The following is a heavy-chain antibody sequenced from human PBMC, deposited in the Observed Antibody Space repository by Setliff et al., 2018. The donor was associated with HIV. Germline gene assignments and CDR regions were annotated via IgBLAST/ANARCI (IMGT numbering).Heavy chain of an antibody. J-gene: IGHJ6*02. V-gene: IGHV1-2*02. CDR1: GYDFTGYQ. CDR3: SKSMKFYYYCLDV. D-gene: IGHD2-8*01. Sequence: ASVKVSCKTSGYDFTGYQIHWVRQAPGQGLEWLGWINPHTGATNYAQNFQGRVIMTREKSISTSYLDLSGLRSDDTAVYYCSKSMKFYYYCLDVWGPGTAVTVSS. CDR2: INPHTGAT.